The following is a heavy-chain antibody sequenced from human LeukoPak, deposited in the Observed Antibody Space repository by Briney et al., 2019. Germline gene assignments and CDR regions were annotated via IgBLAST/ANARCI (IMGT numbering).Heavy chain of an antibody. V-gene: IGHV1-18*01. CDR1: GYTFTSYG. CDR2: ISAYNGNT. CDR3: ARDYVVVPAAIGWFDP. D-gene: IGHD2-2*01. J-gene: IGHJ5*02. Sequence: EASVKVSCKASGYTFTSYGISWVRQAPGQGLEWMGWISAYNGNTNYAQKLQGRVTMTTDTSTSTAYMELRSLRSEDTAVYYCARDYVVVPAAIGWFDPWGQGTLVTVSS.